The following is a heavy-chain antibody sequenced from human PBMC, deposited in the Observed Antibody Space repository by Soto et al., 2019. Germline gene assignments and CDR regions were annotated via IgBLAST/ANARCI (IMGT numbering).Heavy chain of an antibody. V-gene: IGHV4-39*01. D-gene: IGHD2-21*01. J-gene: IGHJ3*02. CDR2: IYYSGST. CDR3: ARHPPLHFGVFDI. CDR1: GGSISSSSYY. Sequence: QLQLQESGPGLVKPSETLSLTCTVSGGSISSSSYYWGWIRQPPGNGLEWIGSIYYSGSTYYNPSLTSRVDISIDTSKNQFSLKRSSVTAADAAVYYGARHPPLHFGVFDIWGQGTMVTVSS.